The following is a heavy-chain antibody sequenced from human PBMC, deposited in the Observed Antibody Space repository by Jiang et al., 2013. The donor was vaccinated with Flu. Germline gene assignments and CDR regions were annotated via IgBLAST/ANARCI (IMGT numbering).Heavy chain of an antibody. D-gene: IGHD3-10*01. V-gene: IGHV4-34*01. J-gene: IGHJ4*02. Sequence: EWIGKSIIVEAPTTTRTLKSRVTISVDTSKNQFSLKLSSVTAADTAVYYCARGLYYGSGSRSLYYWGQGTLVTVSS. CDR2: SIIVEAP. CDR3: ARGLYYGSGSRSLYY.